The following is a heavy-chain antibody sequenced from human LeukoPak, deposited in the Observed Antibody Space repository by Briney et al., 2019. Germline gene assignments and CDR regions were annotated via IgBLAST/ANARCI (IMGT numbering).Heavy chain of an antibody. Sequence: GGSLRLSCSASGFIFSNYWMTWVGQAPGKGLEWVANIKQDGSEKYYVDSVKGRFTISRDNAKKSLYLQMNSLRAEDTAVYFCARDMIILQFWGQGTLVTVSS. J-gene: IGHJ4*02. CDR3: ARDMIILQF. CDR1: GFIFSNYW. D-gene: IGHD3-16*01. V-gene: IGHV3-7*04. CDR2: IKQDGSEK.